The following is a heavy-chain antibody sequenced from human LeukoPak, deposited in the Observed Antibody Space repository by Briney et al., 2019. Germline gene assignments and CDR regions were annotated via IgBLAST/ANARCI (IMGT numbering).Heavy chain of an antibody. CDR1: GFTFSSYG. D-gene: IGHD5-24*01. J-gene: IGHJ4*02. V-gene: IGHV3-30*18. CDR2: ISYDGSNK. Sequence: PGRSLRLSCAASGFTFSSYGMHWVRQAPGKGPEWVAVISYDGSNKYYADSVKGRFTISRDNSKNTLYLQMNSLRAEDTAVYYCAKGWLGKFDYWGQGTLVTVSS. CDR3: AKGWLGKFDY.